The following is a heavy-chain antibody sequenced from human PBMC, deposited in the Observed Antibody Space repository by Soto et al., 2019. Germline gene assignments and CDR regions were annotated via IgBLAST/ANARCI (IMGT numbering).Heavy chain of an antibody. CDR1: GVSISSGGYY. D-gene: IGHD2-21*02. CDR2: IYYSGTT. V-gene: IGHV4-31*03. CDR3: AKGVVVVTPFDY. Sequence: PSETLYLTCTVSGVSISSGGYYWSWIRQHPGEGLEWIGYIYYSGTTNYNPSFKSRVTISVDTSKNQFSLKLSSVTAADTAVYYCAKGVVVVTPFDYWGRGALVTVSS. J-gene: IGHJ4*02.